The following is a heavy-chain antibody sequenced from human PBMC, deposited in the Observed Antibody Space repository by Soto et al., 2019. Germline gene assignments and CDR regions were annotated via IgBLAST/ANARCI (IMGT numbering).Heavy chain of an antibody. D-gene: IGHD3-16*01. V-gene: IGHV3-9*01. Sequence: EMQLVESGGGLVQPGMSLRLSCAASGFTFDDYAMYWVRQVPGKCLEWVSGISWNSGRIGYADSVKGRFTISRDNAKNSLYLQMNRLRPEDTALYYCTKARLWGGDGYNSYYYKAMDVWGQGTTVTVSS. J-gene: IGHJ6*02. CDR3: TKARLWGGDGYNSYYYKAMDV. CDR1: GFTFDDYA. CDR2: ISWNSGRI.